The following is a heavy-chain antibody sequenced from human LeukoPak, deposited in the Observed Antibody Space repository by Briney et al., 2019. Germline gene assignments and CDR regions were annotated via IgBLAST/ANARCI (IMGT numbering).Heavy chain of an antibody. CDR2: IYYSGST. CDR1: GVSISSGGYY. D-gene: IGHD2-2*01. V-gene: IGHV4-31*03. J-gene: IGHJ4*02. Sequence: SETLSLTCTVSGVSISSGGYYWSWIRQHPGKGLEWIGYIYYSGSTYYNPSLKSRVTISVDTSKNQFSLKLSSVTAADTAVYYCARVLGGYQPYYFDYWGQGTLVTVSS. CDR3: ARVLGGYQPYYFDY.